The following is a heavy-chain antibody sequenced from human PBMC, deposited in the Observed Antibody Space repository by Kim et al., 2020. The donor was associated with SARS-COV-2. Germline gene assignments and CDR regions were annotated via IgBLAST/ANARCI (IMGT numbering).Heavy chain of an antibody. J-gene: IGHJ4*02. V-gene: IGHV4-59*08. CDR1: GGSISSYY. Sequence: SETLSLTCTVSGGSISSYYWSWIRQPPGKGLEWIGYVYYTGSTNYNPSLKSPVTILIDTSKNQFSLKLSSVTAADTAVYYCARFLGVGAGTRRFDYWGQG. CDR2: VYYTGST. CDR3: ARFLGVGAGTRRFDY. D-gene: IGHD1-26*01.